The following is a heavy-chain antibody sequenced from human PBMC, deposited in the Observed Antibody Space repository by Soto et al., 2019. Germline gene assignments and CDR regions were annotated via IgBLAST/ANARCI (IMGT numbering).Heavy chain of an antibody. J-gene: IGHJ6*03. CDR3: ARGEGYSYYMDV. V-gene: IGHV4-59*01. Sequence: SETLSLTCTVSGGSISSYYWSWIRQPPGKGLEWIGYIYYSGSTNYNPSLKSRVTISVDTSKNQFSLKLSSVTAADTAVYYCARGEGYSYYMDVWGKGTLVTVSS. D-gene: IGHD1-26*01. CDR2: IYYSGST. CDR1: GGSISSYY.